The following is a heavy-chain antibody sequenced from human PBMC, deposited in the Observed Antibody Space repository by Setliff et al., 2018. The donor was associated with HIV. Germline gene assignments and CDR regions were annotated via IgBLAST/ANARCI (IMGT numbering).Heavy chain of an antibody. Sequence: SETLSLTCAVYGGSFSGYFWSWIRQPPGKGLEWIGEINHSGNTNSNPSLKSRVTISVDPSKSQFSLRLNSVTAADTATYYCARGPESGYPDWGQGTLVTVS. CDR1: GGSFSGYF. CDR3: ARGPESGYPD. CDR2: INHSGNT. J-gene: IGHJ4*02. V-gene: IGHV4-34*01. D-gene: IGHD5-12*01.